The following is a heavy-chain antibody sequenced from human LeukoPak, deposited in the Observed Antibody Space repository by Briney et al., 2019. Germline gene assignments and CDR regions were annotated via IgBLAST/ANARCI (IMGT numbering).Heavy chain of an antibody. Sequence: PGGSLRLSCAASGFTVSSNYMSWVRQAPGKGLEWVSVIYSGGSTYYADSVKGRFTISRDNSKNTLYLQMNSLRAEDAAVYYCARDLTTVAQGGDYYGMDVWGQGTTVTVSS. V-gene: IGHV3-66*01. D-gene: IGHD4-23*01. J-gene: IGHJ6*02. CDR3: ARDLTTVAQGGDYYGMDV. CDR2: IYSGGST. CDR1: GFTVSSNY.